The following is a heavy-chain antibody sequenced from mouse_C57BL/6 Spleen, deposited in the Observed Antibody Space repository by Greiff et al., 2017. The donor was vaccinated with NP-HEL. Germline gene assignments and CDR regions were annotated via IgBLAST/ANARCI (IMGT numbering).Heavy chain of an antibody. Sequence: QVQLQQPGAELVMPGASVKLSCKASGYTFTSYWMHWVKQRPGRGLEWIGEIDPSDSYTNYNQKFKGKSTLTVDKSSSTAYMQLSSLTSEDSAVYYCARGKQLRLGYAMDYWGQGTSVTVSS. CDR3: ARGKQLRLGYAMDY. D-gene: IGHD3-2*02. J-gene: IGHJ4*01. V-gene: IGHV1-69*01. CDR2: IDPSDSYT. CDR1: GYTFTSYW.